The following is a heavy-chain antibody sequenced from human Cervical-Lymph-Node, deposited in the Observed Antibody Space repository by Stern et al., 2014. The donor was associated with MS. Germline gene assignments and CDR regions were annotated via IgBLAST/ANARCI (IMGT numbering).Heavy chain of an antibody. D-gene: IGHD6-13*01. J-gene: IGHJ5*02. CDR2: IFPVFGTP. CDR3: ALSSETSDRWYSLGYDL. CDR1: GGTFSKFP. V-gene: IGHV1-69*01. Sequence: MQLVESGAEVTKPGSSAQVSCKASGGTFSKFPSSWVRQAPGQGLEWMGGIFPVFGTPTYAQEFRGRVTITADVSTSTVYMELSSLRSDDTAVYYCALSSETSDRWYSLGYDLWGQGTLVTVSS.